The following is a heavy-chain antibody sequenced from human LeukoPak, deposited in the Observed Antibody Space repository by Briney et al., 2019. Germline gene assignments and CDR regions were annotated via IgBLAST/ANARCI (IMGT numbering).Heavy chain of an antibody. V-gene: IGHV3-11*05. Sequence: PGGSLRLSCAASGFTFSDFYMSWIRQAPGKGLEWLSYISPRRYTDYADSVKGRFTISRDNAKNSLYLQMNSLRAEDTAVYYCAKGHHHMDVGGQGTTVTVSS. CDR1: GFTFSDFY. D-gene: IGHD1-14*01. CDR3: AKGHHHMDV. J-gene: IGHJ6*02. CDR2: ISPRRYT.